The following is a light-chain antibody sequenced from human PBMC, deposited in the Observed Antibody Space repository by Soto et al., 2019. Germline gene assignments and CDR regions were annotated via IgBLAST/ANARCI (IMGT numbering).Light chain of an antibody. V-gene: IGKV3-15*01. CDR1: QSVSIN. J-gene: IGKJ4*01. Sequence: EIMLTQSPATPSVSPGERATLSCRASQSVSINVAWYQHKPGQGPRLLIYGASTRATGIPARFSGSGSGTEFTLTISSLQSEDFAVYFCQQYNDWPPLTFGGGTKVEIK. CDR3: QQYNDWPPLT. CDR2: GAS.